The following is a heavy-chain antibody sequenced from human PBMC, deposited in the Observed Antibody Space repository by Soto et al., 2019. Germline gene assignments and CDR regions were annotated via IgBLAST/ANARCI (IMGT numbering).Heavy chain of an antibody. D-gene: IGHD3-22*01. CDR1: GFTFSRYV. V-gene: IGHV3-23*01. CDR2: ISGSGGTT. J-gene: IGHJ4*02. Sequence: VQLLESGGGLVQPGGSLRLSCAASGFTFSRYVMSWVRQAPGKGLEWVSSISGSGGTTHYADSVKGRFTISRDNSKNTLYLQMNSLRAEDTAVYYCAKDWYDSSAYETFDYWCQGTLVTVSS. CDR3: AKDWYDSSAYETFDY.